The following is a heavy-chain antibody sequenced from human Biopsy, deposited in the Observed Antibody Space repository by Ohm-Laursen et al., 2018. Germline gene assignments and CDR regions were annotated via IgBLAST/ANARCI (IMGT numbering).Heavy chain of an antibody. CDR2: IWYDGSNK. CDR3: ARDLEYGSSFYYYYGMDV. CDR1: GFTFRSYA. J-gene: IGHJ6*02. Sequence: SLRLSCTASGFTFRSYAMHWVRQAPGKGLEWVAIIWYDGSNKYYADSVKGRFTIPRDDSKNTLYLQMNSLRAEDTAVYYCARDLEYGSSFYYYYGMDVWGQGTTVTVSS. V-gene: IGHV3-33*08. D-gene: IGHD6-19*01.